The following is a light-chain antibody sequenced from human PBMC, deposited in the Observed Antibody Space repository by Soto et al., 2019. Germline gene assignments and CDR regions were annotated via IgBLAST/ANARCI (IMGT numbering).Light chain of an antibody. J-gene: IGLJ2*01. Sequence: QSVLTQPTSASGTPGQRVTISCSGSRSNIGSTTVNWYQQLPGTAPKLLIYTNNQRPSGVSDRFSGSKSGTSASLAISGLQSEDEADYYCAAWDDSLNGPVFGGGTKLTVL. CDR2: TNN. CDR3: AAWDDSLNGPV. V-gene: IGLV1-44*01. CDR1: RSNIGSTT.